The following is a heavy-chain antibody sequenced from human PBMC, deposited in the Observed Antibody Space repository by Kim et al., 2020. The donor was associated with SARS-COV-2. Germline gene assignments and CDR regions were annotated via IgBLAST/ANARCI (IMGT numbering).Heavy chain of an antibody. D-gene: IGHD3-16*02. Sequence: GGSLRLSCAASGFTFSDYYMSWIRQAPGKGLEWVSYISSSSSYTNYADSVKGRFTISRDNAKNSLYLQMNSLRAEDTAVYYCAFSYRSWVAPIDYWGQGTLVTVSS. V-gene: IGHV3-11*03. CDR1: GFTFSDYY. J-gene: IGHJ4*02. CDR3: AFSYRSWVAPIDY. CDR2: ISSSSSYT.